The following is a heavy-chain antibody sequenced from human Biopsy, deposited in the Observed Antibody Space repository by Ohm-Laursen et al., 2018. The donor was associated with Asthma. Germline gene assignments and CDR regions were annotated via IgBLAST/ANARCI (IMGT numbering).Heavy chain of an antibody. D-gene: IGHD2-15*01. CDR1: GGSMSSSSYS. J-gene: IGHJ4*02. Sequence: SETLSLTCTVSGGSMSSSSYSWGWIRQPPGKGLEWIGNIHYSGSTYSNPSLKSRVTISVDTSKKQISLRLSSVIAADTAVYYCAGFCSGGNCPDHWGQGTLVTVSS. CDR3: AGFCSGGNCPDH. CDR2: IHYSGST. V-gene: IGHV4-39*07.